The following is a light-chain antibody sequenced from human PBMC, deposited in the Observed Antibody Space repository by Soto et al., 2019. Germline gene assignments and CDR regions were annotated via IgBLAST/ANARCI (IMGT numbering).Light chain of an antibody. CDR1: SSDVGRFEY. Sequence: QSVLTQPRSVSGSPGQSVTISCTGTSSDVGRFEYVSWYQQHPGEAPKVVVYDITKRPSGVPDRFSGSKSGTTASLTISGLQADDEAEYFCSSYTAGRTVVFGGGTQLTVL. J-gene: IGLJ2*01. V-gene: IGLV2-11*01. CDR3: SSYTAGRTVV. CDR2: DIT.